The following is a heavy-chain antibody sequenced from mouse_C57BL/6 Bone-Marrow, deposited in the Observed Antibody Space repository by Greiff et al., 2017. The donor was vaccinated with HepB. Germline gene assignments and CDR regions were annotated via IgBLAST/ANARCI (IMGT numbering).Heavy chain of an antibody. J-gene: IGHJ2*01. Sequence: EVQLQESGPELVKPGASVKIPCKASGYTFTDYNMDWVKQSHGKSLEWIGDINPNNGGTIYNQKFKGKATLTVDKSSSTAYMELRSLTSEDTAVYYCARKGYGGDYFDYWGQGTTLTVSS. V-gene: IGHV1-18*01. CDR1: GYTFTDYN. CDR2: INPNNGGT. D-gene: IGHD1-1*02. CDR3: ARKGYGGDYFDY.